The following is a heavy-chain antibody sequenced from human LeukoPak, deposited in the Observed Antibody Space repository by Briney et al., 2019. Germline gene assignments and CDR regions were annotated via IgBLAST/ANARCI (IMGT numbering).Heavy chain of an antibody. CDR3: AKEIFSGLLYIDY. D-gene: IGHD5-12*01. CDR1: GFTFSSYA. CDR2: ITDAVGST. J-gene: IGHJ4*02. V-gene: IGHV3-23*01. Sequence: AGGSLRLSCAASGFTFSSYAMSWVRQAPGKGLEWVSAITDAVGSTHYADSVKGRFTISSDNSKNTVYPQMNSLRPEDMAVYYCAKEIFSGLLYIDYWGQGTLVTVSS.